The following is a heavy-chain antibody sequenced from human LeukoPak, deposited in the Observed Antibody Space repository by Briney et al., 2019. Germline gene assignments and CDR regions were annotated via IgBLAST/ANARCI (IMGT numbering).Heavy chain of an antibody. CDR1: GNTFSSYA. CDR2: IIPISGTA. J-gene: IGHJ3*02. Sequence: GASVKVSCKASGNTFSSYAISWVRQAPGQGLEWMGGIIPISGTANNAQKFQGRVTITADKSTNTAYMELSSLRSADTAVYYCASEYKYDSSGANAFDIWGQGTMVTVSS. CDR3: ASEYKYDSSGANAFDI. D-gene: IGHD3-22*01. V-gene: IGHV1-69*06.